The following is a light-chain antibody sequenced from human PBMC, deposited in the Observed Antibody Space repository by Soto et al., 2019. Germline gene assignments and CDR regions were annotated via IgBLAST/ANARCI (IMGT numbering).Light chain of an antibody. Sequence: EIVLTQSPGTLSLSPGERATLSCRASQSVSSNYLAWYQQKPGQAPRLLIYGASSRATGIPDRFSGSGSGTDFTLTISRLETEDFAVYSCQQYGSSPYTFGQGTKLEIK. V-gene: IGKV3-20*01. CDR3: QQYGSSPYT. CDR2: GAS. CDR1: QSVSSNY. J-gene: IGKJ2*01.